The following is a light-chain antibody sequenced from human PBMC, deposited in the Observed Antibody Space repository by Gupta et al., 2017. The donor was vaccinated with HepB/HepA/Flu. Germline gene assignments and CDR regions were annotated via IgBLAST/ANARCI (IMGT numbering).Light chain of an antibody. CDR3: QSDDDTNRV. CDR1: IGSIASNY. V-gene: IGLV6-57*03. Sequence: FLLPQPHSASESPGRTVTISCTRSIGSIASNYVQWYQQRPGSAPTTVIYEDEQRLSGVPDRFSGSIDFTSNAAPLTIAGLKTEDEADYYCQSDDDTNRVFGGGTKLTVL. J-gene: IGLJ3*02. CDR2: EDE.